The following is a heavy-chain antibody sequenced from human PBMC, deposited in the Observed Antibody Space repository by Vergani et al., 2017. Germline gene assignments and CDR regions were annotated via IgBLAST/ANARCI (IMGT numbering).Heavy chain of an antibody. CDR2: INIGGRT. J-gene: IGHJ3*02. CDR1: SFSVSSHY. Sequence: LVESGGGLVQPGGSLRLSCAASSFSVSSHYMTWVRQAPGKGLEGVSTINIGGRTSYADSVKVRLTLTSDDSKNTLHLQRNSLRPEDTAVYYCARGMTTETTDLDGFYSWRQGTMVSVCS. D-gene: IGHD4-17*01. V-gene: IGHV3-66*02. CDR3: ARGMTTETTDLDGFYS.